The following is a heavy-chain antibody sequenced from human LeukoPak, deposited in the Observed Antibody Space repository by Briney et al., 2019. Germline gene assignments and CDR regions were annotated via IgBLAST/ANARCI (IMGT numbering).Heavy chain of an antibody. V-gene: IGHV4-39*01. Sequence: SETLSLTCTVSGDSISNSNSYWGWVRRPPGKGLEWIGSIYNTGRTYYNPSLKSRVTISVDTSKNQFSLKLSSVTAADTAVYYCASLEVGATADWGQGTLVTVSS. CDR2: IYNTGRT. CDR1: GDSISNSNSY. CDR3: ASLEVGATAD. J-gene: IGHJ4*02. D-gene: IGHD1-26*01.